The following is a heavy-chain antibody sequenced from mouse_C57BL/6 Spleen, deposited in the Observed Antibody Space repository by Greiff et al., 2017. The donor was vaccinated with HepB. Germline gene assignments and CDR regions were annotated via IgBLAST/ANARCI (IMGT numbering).Heavy chain of an antibody. CDR2: IYPGDGDT. CDR1: GYAFSSSW. CDR3: ARSLNAMDY. V-gene: IGHV1-82*01. J-gene: IGHJ4*01. Sequence: VQRVESGPELVKPGASVKISCKASGYAFSSSWMNWVKQRPGKGLEWIGRIYPGDGDTNYNGKFKGKATLTADKSSSTAYMQLSSLTSEDSAVYFCARSLNAMDYWGQGTSVTVSS.